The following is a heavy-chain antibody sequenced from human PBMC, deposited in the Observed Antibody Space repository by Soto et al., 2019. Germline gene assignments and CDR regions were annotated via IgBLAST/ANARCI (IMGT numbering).Heavy chain of an antibody. Sequence: PXETLSLTCTVSGSSVSSGACYWGWVRQRPGRGLEWIGYIYESGYTYYNTSLKSRLTISLDRSNNQFSLGLTSVTAADTAVYYCVRALRHTAMVYPWFDHWGQGTLATVSS. D-gene: IGHD5-18*01. J-gene: IGHJ5*02. CDR2: IYESGYT. CDR1: GSSVSSGACY. V-gene: IGHV4-31*03. CDR3: VRALRHTAMVYPWFDH.